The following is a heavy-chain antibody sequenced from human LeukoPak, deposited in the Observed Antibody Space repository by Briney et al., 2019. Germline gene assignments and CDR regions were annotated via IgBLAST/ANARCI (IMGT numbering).Heavy chain of an antibody. V-gene: IGHV3-43*02. J-gene: IGHJ3*01. Sequence: PGGSLRLSCVASGITFEDYGIHWVRQAPGKGVEWVSLISGKGDKTYYVDSVKGRFTVSRDNSRNTLYLQMDSLRDEDTAFYYCAVPTIYGVGAFDVWGQGTMLMVSS. CDR3: AVPTIYGVGAFDV. CDR1: GITFEDYG. CDR2: ISGKGDKT. D-gene: IGHD2/OR15-2a*01.